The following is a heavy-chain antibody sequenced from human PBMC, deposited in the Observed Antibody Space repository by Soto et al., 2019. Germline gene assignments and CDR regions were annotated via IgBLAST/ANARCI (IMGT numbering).Heavy chain of an antibody. J-gene: IGHJ4*02. CDR2: ITGSGDNT. CDR1: GFAFINYA. D-gene: IGHD5-12*01. CDR3: AREGDQSGYDYGLDF. V-gene: IGHV3-23*01. Sequence: GGSLRLSCTASGFAFINYAMSWVRQAPGKGLEWVSGITGSGDNTYYAESVKGRFTISRDNSKNTLFLQMNSLRAEDTAVYYCAREGDQSGYDYGLDFWGQGTLVTVSS.